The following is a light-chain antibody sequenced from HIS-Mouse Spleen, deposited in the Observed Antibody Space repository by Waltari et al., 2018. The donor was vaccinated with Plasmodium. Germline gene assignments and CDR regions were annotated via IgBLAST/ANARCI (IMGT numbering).Light chain of an antibody. V-gene: IGLV2-11*01. CDR3: CSYAGSYTVV. CDR1: SSDVGGYNY. CDR2: DVS. Sequence: QSALTQPRSVSGSPGQSVTIPSTGTSSDVGGYNYDSWYQQHPGKPPKLMIYDVSKRPSGVPDRFSGSKSGNTASLTISGLQAEDEADYYCCSYAGSYTVVFGGGTKLTVL. J-gene: IGLJ2*01.